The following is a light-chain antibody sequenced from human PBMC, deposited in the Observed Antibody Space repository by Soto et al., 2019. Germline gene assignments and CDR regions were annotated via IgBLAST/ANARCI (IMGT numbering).Light chain of an antibody. CDR3: QQRSYPIT. Sequence: DSVLTQSPGTLSLSPGERATLSCRASQSLDRYLAWYQQKPGQAPRLLIYDASHRATGIPGRFRGSGSESDFTLTISSLEPEDFAVYYCQQRSYPITFGQGTRLEIK. V-gene: IGKV3-11*01. J-gene: IGKJ5*01. CDR1: QSLDRY. CDR2: DAS.